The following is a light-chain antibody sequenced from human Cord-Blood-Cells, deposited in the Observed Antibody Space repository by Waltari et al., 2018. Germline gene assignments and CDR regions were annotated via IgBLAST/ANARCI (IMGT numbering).Light chain of an antibody. CDR3: QQDYNLPLT. CDR2: GAS. CDR1: QSVSSSY. J-gene: IGKJ4*01. Sequence: IVMTQSPATLLLSPGERATLSCRASQSVSSSYLSWYQQKPGQAPRLLIYGASTRATGIPARFSGSGSGTDFTLTISSLQPEDFAVYYCQQDYNLPLTFGGGTKVEIK. V-gene: IGKV3D-7*01.